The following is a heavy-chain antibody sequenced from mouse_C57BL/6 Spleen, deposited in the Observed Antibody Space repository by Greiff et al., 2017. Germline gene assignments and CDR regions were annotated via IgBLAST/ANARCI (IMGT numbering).Heavy chain of an antibody. Sequence: LVESGPELVKPGASVKISCKASGYAFSSSWMNWVKQRPGKGLEWIGRIYPGDGDTNYNGKFKGKATLTADKSSSTAYMQLSSLTSEDSAVYFCARSTTPAMDYWGQGTSVTVSS. CDR2: IYPGDGDT. CDR1: GYAFSSSW. V-gene: IGHV1-82*01. CDR3: ARSTTPAMDY. J-gene: IGHJ4*01. D-gene: IGHD1-1*01.